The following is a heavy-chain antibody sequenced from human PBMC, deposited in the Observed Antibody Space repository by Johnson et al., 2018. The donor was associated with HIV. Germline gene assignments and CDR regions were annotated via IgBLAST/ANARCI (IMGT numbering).Heavy chain of an antibody. CDR3: ARDSGVPGNDAFDI. V-gene: IGHV3-NL1*01. CDR2: INWNGGST. D-gene: IGHD3-10*01. CDR1: GFTFSSYS. J-gene: IGHJ3*02. Sequence: QVQLVESGGGVVQPGRSLRLSCAASGFTFSSYSMHWVRQAPGKGLEWVSGINWNGGSTGYADSVKGRFTISRDNSKNKLYLHMNSLRAEDTAVYYCARDSGVPGNDAFDIWGQGTMVTVSS.